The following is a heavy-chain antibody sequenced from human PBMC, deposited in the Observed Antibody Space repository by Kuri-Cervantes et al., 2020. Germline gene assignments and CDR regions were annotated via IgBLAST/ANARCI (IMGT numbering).Heavy chain of an antibody. Sequence: LRLSCAVSGGSISSGGYSWSWIRQPPGKGLEWIGYIYHSGSTYYNPSLKSRVTISVDTSKNQFSLKLSSVTAADTAVYYCAREKPATATPLIDYWGQGTLVTVSS. CDR2: IYHSGST. CDR3: AREKPATATPLIDY. J-gene: IGHJ4*02. D-gene: IGHD2-15*01. V-gene: IGHV4-30-2*05. CDR1: GGSISSGGYS.